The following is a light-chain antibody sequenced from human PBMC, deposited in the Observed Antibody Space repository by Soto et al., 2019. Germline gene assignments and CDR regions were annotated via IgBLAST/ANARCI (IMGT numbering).Light chain of an antibody. J-gene: IGLJ1*01. CDR3: SSYTSSSPYV. CDR2: EVS. CDR1: SSDVGGYNY. Sequence: QSVLTQPASVSGSPGQSITISCTGTSSDVGGYNYVSWYQQHPGKAPKLMIYEVSNRPSGVSNRFSGSKSGNTASLTISGRQAEDEADYYCSSYTSSSPYVFGTGTKLTGL. V-gene: IGLV2-14*01.